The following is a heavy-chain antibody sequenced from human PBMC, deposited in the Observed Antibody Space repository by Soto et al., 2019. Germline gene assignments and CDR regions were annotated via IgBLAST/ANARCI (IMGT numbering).Heavy chain of an antibody. V-gene: IGHV3-23*01. CDR2: ISANGQGI. CDR3: AKDRNYPRDYFHC. J-gene: IGHJ4*02. CDR1: GFTFSSYA. Sequence: GGSLRLSCAASGFTFSSYALSWVRQAPGKGLEWVSAISANGQGIYYADSVRGRFTISRDNSKNTIFLHMARLRAEDTAVYYCAKDRNYPRDYFHCWGQGTLVTVSS. D-gene: IGHD1-7*01.